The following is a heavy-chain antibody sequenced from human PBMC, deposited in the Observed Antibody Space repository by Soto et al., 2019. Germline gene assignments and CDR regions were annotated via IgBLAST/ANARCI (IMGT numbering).Heavy chain of an antibody. D-gene: IGHD5-12*01. J-gene: IGHJ4*02. Sequence: EVQLVESGGGLVQPGGSLRLSCAASGFTFSGSAMHWVRQASGKGLEWVGRIRSKANRYATAYAASVKGRFTISRDDSKNTAYLQMNSPKTEDTALYYCTSPVEMATISRWGQGTLVTVSS. V-gene: IGHV3-73*02. CDR2: IRSKANRYAT. CDR3: TSPVEMATISR. CDR1: GFTFSGSA.